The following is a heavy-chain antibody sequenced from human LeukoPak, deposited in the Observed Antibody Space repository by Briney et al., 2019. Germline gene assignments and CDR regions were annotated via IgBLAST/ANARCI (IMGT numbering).Heavy chain of an antibody. J-gene: IGHJ4*02. CDR3: RRLHSHLGIHIDY. Sequence: SETLSLTCTVSGGSISSSSYYWGWIRQPPGKGLEWIGSIYYSGSTDYNPSLKSRVTISVDTSKNQFSLMLSSVTAADTAVYYCRRLHSHLGIHIDYWGQGTLVTVSS. CDR1: GGSISSSSYY. D-gene: IGHD5-18*01. V-gene: IGHV4-39*01. CDR2: IYYSGST.